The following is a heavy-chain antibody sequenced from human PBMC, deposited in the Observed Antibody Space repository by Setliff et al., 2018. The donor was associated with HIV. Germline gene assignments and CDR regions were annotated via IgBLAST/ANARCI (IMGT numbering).Heavy chain of an antibody. CDR1: GVSISNSNW. J-gene: IGHJ4*02. Sequence: TLSLTCAVSGVSISNSNWWTWVRQPPGKGLEWIGEVSHSGTTNYNPSLKSRVTISVDKSKNQFSLKLSSVTAADTAVYYCARDQRLSYWGQGTLVTVSS. CDR3: ARDQRLSY. CDR2: VSHSGTT. V-gene: IGHV4-4*02.